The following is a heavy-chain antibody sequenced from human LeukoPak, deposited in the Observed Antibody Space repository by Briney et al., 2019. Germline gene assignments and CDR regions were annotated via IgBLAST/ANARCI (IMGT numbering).Heavy chain of an antibody. Sequence: VGSLRLSCAASGFTFSSYWMSWVRQAPGKGLEWVANIKEDGSEKHYVDSVKGRFTTSRDNAKNSLYLQMNSLRAEDTAVYYCARGPLIAAAGTSWGQGILVTVSS. V-gene: IGHV3-7*01. CDR1: GFTFSSYW. CDR2: IKEDGSEK. J-gene: IGHJ5*02. D-gene: IGHD6-13*01. CDR3: ARGPLIAAAGTS.